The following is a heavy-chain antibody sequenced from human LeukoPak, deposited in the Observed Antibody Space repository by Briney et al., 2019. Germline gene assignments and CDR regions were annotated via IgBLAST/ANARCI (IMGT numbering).Heavy chain of an antibody. V-gene: IGHV4-59*12. D-gene: IGHD6-13*01. CDR2: LYYSGTT. CDR3: ASTGGAAAAGY. J-gene: IGHJ4*02. CDR1: GGSINSYY. Sequence: SETLSLTCTVSGGSINSYYWSWIRQPPGKGLEWIGYLYYSGTTNYNPSLKSRVTISLDTSENQFSLKLSSVTAADTAVYYCASTGGAAAAGYWGQGTLVTVSS.